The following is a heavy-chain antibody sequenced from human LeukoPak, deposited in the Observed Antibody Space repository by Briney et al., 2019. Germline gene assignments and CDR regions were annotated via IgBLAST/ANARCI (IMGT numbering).Heavy chain of an antibody. Sequence: PGGSLRLSCAASGFTVSSSYMNWVRQAPGKGLEWVSLIYGGGSTYYADSVKGRFTISRDNSKNTLYLQMNSLRVEDTAVYYCARRGDGGRSFDYWGQGTLVTVSS. V-gene: IGHV3-53*01. CDR3: ARRGDGGRSFDY. CDR2: IYGGGST. J-gene: IGHJ4*02. D-gene: IGHD4-23*01. CDR1: GFTVSSSY.